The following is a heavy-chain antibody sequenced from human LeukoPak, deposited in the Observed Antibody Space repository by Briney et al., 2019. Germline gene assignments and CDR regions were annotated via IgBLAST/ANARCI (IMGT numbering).Heavy chain of an antibody. D-gene: IGHD2-2*01. CDR1: GFTFSGYA. V-gene: IGHV3-23*01. J-gene: IGHJ6*02. Sequence: PGGSLRLSCAASGFTFSGYAMSWVRQAPGKGLEWVSAISGSGGSTYYADSVKGRFTISRDNSKNTLYLQMNSLRAEDTAVYYCARDSSTSYYYYGMDVWGQGTTVTVSS. CDR3: ARDSSTSYYYYGMDV. CDR2: ISGSGGST.